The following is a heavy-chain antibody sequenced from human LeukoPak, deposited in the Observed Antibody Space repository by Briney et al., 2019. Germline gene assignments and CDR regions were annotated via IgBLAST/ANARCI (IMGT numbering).Heavy chain of an antibody. J-gene: IGHJ4*02. Sequence: PGGSLRLSCAASGFTFSSYAMHWVRQAPGKGLEWVAVISYDGSNKYYADSVKGRFTISRDNSKNTLYLQMNSLRAEDAAVYYCARGPAEGPFDYWGQGTPVTVSS. CDR1: GFTFSSYA. CDR3: ARGPAEGPFDY. V-gene: IGHV3-30-3*01. CDR2: ISYDGSNK.